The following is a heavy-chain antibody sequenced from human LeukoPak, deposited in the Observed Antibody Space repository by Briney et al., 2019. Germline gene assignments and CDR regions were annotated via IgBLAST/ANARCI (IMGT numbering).Heavy chain of an antibody. D-gene: IGHD5-18*01. V-gene: IGHV2-70*11. J-gene: IGHJ4*02. CDR2: IDWEGTK. CDR3: ARSSGYSYGSFDY. Sequence: KSGPTLVKPTQTLRLTCTFSGFSLATSGMCVGCIRQPPGKALEWLARIDWEGTKYYTTSLKTRLAISRDTSKNEVTLLMTNMDPLDTATYFCARSSGYSYGSFDYWGQGALVTVSS. CDR1: GFSLATSGMC.